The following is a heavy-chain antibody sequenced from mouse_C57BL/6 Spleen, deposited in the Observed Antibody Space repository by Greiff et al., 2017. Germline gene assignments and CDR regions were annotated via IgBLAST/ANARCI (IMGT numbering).Heavy chain of an antibody. CDR2: IYPGGGYT. J-gene: IGHJ1*03. D-gene: IGHD1-1*01. V-gene: IGHV1-63*01. CDR3: ARWDGSSPWYFDV. CDR1: GYTFTNYW. Sequence: QVQLQQSGAELVRPGTSVKMSCKASGYTFTNYWIGWAKQRPGHGLEWIGDIYPGGGYTNYNEKFKGKATLTADKSSSTAYMQFSSLTSEDSAIYYCARWDGSSPWYFDVWGTGTTGTVSS.